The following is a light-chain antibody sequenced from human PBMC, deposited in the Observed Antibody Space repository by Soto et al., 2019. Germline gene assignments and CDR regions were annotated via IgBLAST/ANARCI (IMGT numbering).Light chain of an antibody. J-gene: IGKJ2*01. V-gene: IGKV1-39*01. CDR3: QQTYVSPYT. CDR1: QNITGY. CDR2: GSS. Sequence: DIQMTQSPSSLSVSVGDRVTITCRASQNITGYLNWYQQKPGKAPEPLIYGSSTLQSGVPSSFSGSGSGTDFTLTISSLQPEDFATYYCQQTYVSPYTFGEGTNLEIK.